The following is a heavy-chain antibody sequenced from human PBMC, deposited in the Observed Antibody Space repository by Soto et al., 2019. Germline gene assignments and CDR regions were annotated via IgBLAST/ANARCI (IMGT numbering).Heavy chain of an antibody. D-gene: IGHD3-9*01. V-gene: IGHV4-59*01. CDR3: ARGRHWLDY. CDR1: GGSISSFY. CDR2: IYYTGST. J-gene: IGHJ4*02. Sequence: QVQLQESGPGLVKPSETLSLTCTVSGGSISSFYWRWIRQPPGKGLEWIGYIYYTGSTNYNPSLKSRVTISVDTSKNQFSLKLSSVTAADTAVYYCARGRHWLDYWGQGTLVSVSS.